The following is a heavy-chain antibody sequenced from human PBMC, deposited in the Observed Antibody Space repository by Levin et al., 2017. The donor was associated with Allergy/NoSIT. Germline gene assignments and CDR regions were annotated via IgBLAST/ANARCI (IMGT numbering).Heavy chain of an antibody. CDR3: AKENRQLAYYFDY. D-gene: IGHD6-13*01. V-gene: IGHV3-30*18. CDR2: ISNDGSNK. CDR1: GFTFRNYG. J-gene: IGHJ4*02. Sequence: GGSLRLSCAASGFTFRNYGMHWVRQAPGKGLEWVAVISNDGSNKYYADSVKGRFTISRDDSKNTLLLQMNSLRDEDTAIYYCAKENRQLAYYFDYWGQGTLVTVSS.